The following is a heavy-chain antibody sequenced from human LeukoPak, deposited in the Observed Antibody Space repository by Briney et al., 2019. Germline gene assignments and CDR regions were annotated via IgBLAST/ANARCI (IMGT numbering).Heavy chain of an antibody. Sequence: GGSLRLSCAASGFTFDDYAMHWVRQAPGKGLEWVSGISWNSGSIGYADSVKGRFTISRDNAKNSLYLQMNSLGAEDTALYYCAKDSGSYLGGAFDIWGQGTMVTVSS. D-gene: IGHD1-26*01. V-gene: IGHV3-9*01. CDR3: AKDSGSYLGGAFDI. CDR1: GFTFDDYA. J-gene: IGHJ3*02. CDR2: ISWNSGSI.